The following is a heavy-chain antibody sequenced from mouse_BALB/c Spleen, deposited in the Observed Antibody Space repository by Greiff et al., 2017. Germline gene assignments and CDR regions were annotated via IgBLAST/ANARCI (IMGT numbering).Heavy chain of an antibody. CDR1: GYSITSDYA. Sequence: EVQLQESGPGLVKPSQSLSLTCTVTGYSITSDYAWNWIRQFPGNKLEWMGYISYSGSTSYNPSLKSRISITRDTSKNQFFLQLNSVTTEDTATYYCARGNYGSPAWFAYWGQGTLVTVSA. J-gene: IGHJ3*01. CDR3: ARGNYGSPAWFAY. D-gene: IGHD1-1*01. V-gene: IGHV3-2*02. CDR2: ISYSGST.